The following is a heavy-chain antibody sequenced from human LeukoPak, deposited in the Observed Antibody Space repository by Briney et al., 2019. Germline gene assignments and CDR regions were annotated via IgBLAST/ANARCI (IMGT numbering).Heavy chain of an antibody. D-gene: IGHD1-26*01. V-gene: IGHV3-23*01. CDR2: ISGSGGST. CDR3: AKDNGGRIVGATWGADY. Sequence: GGSPRLSCAASGFTFSSYAMSWVRQAPGKGLEWVSAISGSGGSTYYADSVKGRFTISRDNSKNTLYLQMNSLRAEDTAVYYCAKDNGGRIVGATWGADYWGQGTLVTVSS. CDR1: GFTFSSYA. J-gene: IGHJ4*02.